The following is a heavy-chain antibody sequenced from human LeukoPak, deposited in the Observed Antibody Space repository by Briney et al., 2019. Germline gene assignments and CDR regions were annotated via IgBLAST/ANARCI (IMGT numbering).Heavy chain of an antibody. Sequence: SETLSLTCTVSGGSISSYYWSWIRQPPGKGLEWIGYIYYSGSTNYNPSLKSRVTISVDTSKNQFSLKLSSVTAADTAVYYCASFYQGVDYWGQGTLVTVSS. J-gene: IGHJ4*02. D-gene: IGHD3-16*01. CDR2: IYYSGST. CDR3: ASFYQGVDY. V-gene: IGHV4-59*01. CDR1: GGSISSYY.